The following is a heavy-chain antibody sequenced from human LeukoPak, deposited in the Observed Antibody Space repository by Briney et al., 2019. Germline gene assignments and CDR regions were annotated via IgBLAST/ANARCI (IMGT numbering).Heavy chain of an antibody. CDR1: GGSISSGGYS. D-gene: IGHD3-22*01. J-gene: IGHJ4*02. CDR2: IYHSGST. Sequence: PSQTLSLTCAISGGSISSGGYSWSWIRQPPGKGLEWIGYIYHSGSTYYNPSLKSRVTISVDTSKNQFSLKLSSVTAADTAVYYCARGYRGLYYYDSSGYYPDYWGQGTLVTVSS. V-gene: IGHV4-30-2*01. CDR3: ARGYRGLYYYDSSGYYPDY.